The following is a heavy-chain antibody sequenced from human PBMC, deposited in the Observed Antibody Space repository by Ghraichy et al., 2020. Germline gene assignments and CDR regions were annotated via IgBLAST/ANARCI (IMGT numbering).Heavy chain of an antibody. CDR2: IYYSGST. CDR3: ARGLNGDYLPFDY. D-gene: IGHD4-17*01. Sequence: SQTLSLTFTVSGGPISSYSWSWIRQPPGKGLEWIGYIYYSGSTNYNPSLKSRVTISVDTSKNQFSLKLSSVTAADTAVYYCARGLNGDYLPFDYWGQGTLVTVSS. V-gene: IGHV4-59*01. CDR1: GGPISSYS. J-gene: IGHJ4*02.